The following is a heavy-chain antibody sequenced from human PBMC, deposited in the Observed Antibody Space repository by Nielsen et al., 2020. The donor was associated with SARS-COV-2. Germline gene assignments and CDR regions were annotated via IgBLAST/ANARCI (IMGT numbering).Heavy chain of an antibody. J-gene: IGHJ6*02. D-gene: IGHD2-15*01. Sequence: SVKVSCKASGFTFTSSAMQWVRQARGQRLEWIGWIVVGSGNTNYAQKFQERVTITRDMSTSTAYMELSSPRSEDTAVYYCAAEAGDRPGYCSGGSCPGATGYGMDVWGQGTTVTVSS. CDR2: IVVGSGNT. V-gene: IGHV1-58*02. CDR1: GFTFTSSA. CDR3: AAEAGDRPGYCSGGSCPGATGYGMDV.